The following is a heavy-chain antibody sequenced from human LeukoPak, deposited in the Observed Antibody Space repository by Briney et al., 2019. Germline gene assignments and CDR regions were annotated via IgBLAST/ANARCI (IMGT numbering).Heavy chain of an antibody. D-gene: IGHD3-22*01. CDR3: ATKPYYYDSSDDLGAFDI. CDR2: IYHSGST. V-gene: IGHV4-30-2*01. J-gene: IGHJ3*02. Sequence: KTSETLSLTCAVSGGSISSGGYSWSWIRQPPGKGLEWIGYIYHSGSTYYNPSLKSRVTISVDRSKNQFSLKLSSVTAADTAVYYCATKPYYYDSSDDLGAFDIWGQGTMVTVSS. CDR1: GGSISSGGYS.